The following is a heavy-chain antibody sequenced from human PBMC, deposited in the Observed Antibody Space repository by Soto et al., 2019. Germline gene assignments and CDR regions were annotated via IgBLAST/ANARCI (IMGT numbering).Heavy chain of an antibody. V-gene: IGHV3-23*01. CDR3: AKSGPTNYFDY. Sequence: GGSLRLSCAASGFTFSTYAMNWVRQAPGKGLEWVSGLSGGGAITYYADSVKGRFTISRDDSKDTLYLQMNSLRVDDTAVYYCAKSGPTNYFDYWGQGALVTVSS. CDR2: LSGGGAIT. J-gene: IGHJ4*02. CDR1: GFTFSTYA.